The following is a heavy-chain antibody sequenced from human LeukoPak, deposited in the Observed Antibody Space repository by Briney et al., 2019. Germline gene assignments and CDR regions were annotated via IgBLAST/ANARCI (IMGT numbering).Heavy chain of an antibody. CDR1: GFTFSGSA. V-gene: IGHV3-73*01. D-gene: IGHD5-24*01. CDR3: VEMATA. J-gene: IGHJ5*02. CDR2: IRSKANSYAT. Sequence: GGSLRLSCADSGFTFSGSAMHWVRQASGKGLEWVGRIRSKANSYATAYAASVKGRFTISRDDSKNTAYLQMNSLKTEDTAVYYCVEMATAWGQGTLVTVSS.